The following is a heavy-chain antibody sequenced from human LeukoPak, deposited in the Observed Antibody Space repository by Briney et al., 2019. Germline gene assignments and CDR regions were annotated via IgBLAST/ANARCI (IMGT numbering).Heavy chain of an antibody. CDR1: GYTFTGYY. Sequence: ASVKVSCKASGYTFTGYYMHWVRQAPGQGLEWMGWINPNSGGTNYAQKFQGRVTMTRDTSISTAYMELSRLRSDDTAVYYCARGAPIYYGSGSVDVWGKGTTVTISS. J-gene: IGHJ6*04. CDR3: ARGAPIYYGSGSVDV. V-gene: IGHV1-2*02. CDR2: INPNSGGT. D-gene: IGHD3-10*01.